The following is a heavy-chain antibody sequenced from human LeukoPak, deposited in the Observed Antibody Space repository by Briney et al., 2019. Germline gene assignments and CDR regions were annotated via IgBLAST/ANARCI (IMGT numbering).Heavy chain of an antibody. CDR2: INHNGNVN. J-gene: IGHJ4*02. Sequence: GSLRLSCAASGFTFSSYWMNWARQAPGKGLEWVASINHNGNVNYYVDSVKGRFTISRDNAKNSLYLQMNSLRAEDTAVYYCARDRFDWGQGTLVTVSS. D-gene: IGHD3-10*01. V-gene: IGHV3-7*01. CDR1: GFTFSSYW. CDR3: ARDRFD.